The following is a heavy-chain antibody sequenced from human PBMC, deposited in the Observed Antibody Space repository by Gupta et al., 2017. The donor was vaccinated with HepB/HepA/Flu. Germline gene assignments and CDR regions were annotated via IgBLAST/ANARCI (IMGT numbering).Heavy chain of an antibody. Sequence: EVQLLESVGGLVQPGGSLRLSCGGFGFTFSSYSMSWVRQAPGKGLEWVSIIGSSGSPIYYADSVKGRFTISRDNSKNTVHLEMNSLRAEDTALYYSAKKYMSNWRAFDIWGQGTMVTVSS. D-gene: IGHD2/OR15-2a*01. CDR3: AKKYMSNWRAFDI. CDR1: GFTFSSYS. J-gene: IGHJ3*02. V-gene: IGHV3-23*01. CDR2: IGSSGSPI.